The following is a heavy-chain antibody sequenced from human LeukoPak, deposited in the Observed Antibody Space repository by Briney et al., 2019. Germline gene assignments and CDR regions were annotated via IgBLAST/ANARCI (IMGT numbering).Heavy chain of an antibody. CDR2: IYYSGST. Sequence: PSETLSLTCTVSGGSISSYYWSWIRQPPGKGLEWIGYIYYSGSTNYNPPLKSRVAISVDTSKNQFSLKLSSVTAADTAVYYCARSGPSPRKLDYWGQGTLVTVSS. J-gene: IGHJ4*02. CDR3: ARSGPSPRKLDY. D-gene: IGHD5-12*01. V-gene: IGHV4-59*01. CDR1: GGSISSYY.